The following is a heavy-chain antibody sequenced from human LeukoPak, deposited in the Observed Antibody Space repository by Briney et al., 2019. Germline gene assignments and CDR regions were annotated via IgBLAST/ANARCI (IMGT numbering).Heavy chain of an antibody. V-gene: IGHV4-59*01. J-gene: IGHJ6*03. D-gene: IGHD2-15*01. CDR3: ARNSPPVTATYLYYYMDV. CDR2: IYYSGST. CDR1: GGSISSYY. Sequence: SETLSLTCTVSGGSISSYYWSWIRQPPGKGLEWIGYIYYSGSTNYNPPLKSRVTISVDTSKNQFSLKLSSVTAADTAVYYCARNSPPVTATYLYYYMDVWGKGTTVTVSS.